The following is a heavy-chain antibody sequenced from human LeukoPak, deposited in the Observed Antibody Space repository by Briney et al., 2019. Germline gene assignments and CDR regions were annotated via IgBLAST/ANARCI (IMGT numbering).Heavy chain of an antibody. CDR3: ASAGYSSSNI. V-gene: IGHV3-48*03. D-gene: IGHD6-13*01. CDR1: GFTFSSYE. CDR2: ISSSGSTI. Sequence: TGGSLRLSCAASGFTFSSYEMNWVRQAPGKGLEWVSYISSSGSTIYYADSVKGRFTISRDNAKNSLYLEMNSLRAEDTAVYYCASAGYSSSNIWGQGTLVTVSS. J-gene: IGHJ4*02.